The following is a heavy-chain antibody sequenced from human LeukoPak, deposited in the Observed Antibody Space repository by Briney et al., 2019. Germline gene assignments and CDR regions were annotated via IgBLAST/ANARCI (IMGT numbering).Heavy chain of an antibody. CDR2: NYYSGNS. CDR1: GGSISSCNCY. CDR3: ARAFVSTGGFDY. J-gene: IGHJ4*02. D-gene: IGHD1-14*01. V-gene: IGHV4-39*07. Sequence: SETLSLTCTVSGGSISSCNCYWGWIRQTPGKGLEWIGSNYYSGNSYSHPSLKSRVTISVDRSKNQFYLKLSSVTAADTAVDFCARAFVSTGGFDYWGQGTLVTVSS.